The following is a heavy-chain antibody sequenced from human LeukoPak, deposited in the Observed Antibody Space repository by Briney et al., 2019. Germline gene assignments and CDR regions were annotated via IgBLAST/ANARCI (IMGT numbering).Heavy chain of an antibody. J-gene: IGHJ4*02. Sequence: GGSLRLSCVASGFTFSSSAMNWVRQAPGEGLQWVSAIGGSGGDTYYADSVKGRFTISRENSKTTVYLQMDNLRAEDMAVYYCAKSRRVGANQRGLFDYWGQGTLVTVSP. D-gene: IGHD1-26*01. V-gene: IGHV3-23*01. CDR1: GFTFSSSA. CDR3: AKSRRVGANQRGLFDY. CDR2: IGGSGGDT.